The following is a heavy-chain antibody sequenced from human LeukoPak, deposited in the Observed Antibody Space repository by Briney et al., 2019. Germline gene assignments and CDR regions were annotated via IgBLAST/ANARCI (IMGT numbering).Heavy chain of an antibody. D-gene: IGHD2-2*01. J-gene: IGHJ6*02. CDR2: ISSGGTTI. CDR3: ARPMGTCSSTSCYVYYYHGMDV. CDR1: GFTLSSYE. V-gene: IGHV3-48*03. Sequence: PGGSLRLSCAASGFTLSSYEMNWVRQAPGKGLEWVSYISSGGTTIYCADSVKGRFTISRDNAKNSLYLQMNSLRAEDTAVYYCARPMGTCSSTSCYVYYYHGMDVWGQGTTVTVSS.